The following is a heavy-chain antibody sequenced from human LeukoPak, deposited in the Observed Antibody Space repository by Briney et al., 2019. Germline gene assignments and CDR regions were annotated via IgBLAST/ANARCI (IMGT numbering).Heavy chain of an antibody. J-gene: IGHJ4*02. CDR1: GFTFSSYS. V-gene: IGHV3-53*01. D-gene: IGHD3-10*01. CDR2: IYSGGST. Sequence: SGGFLRLSCAASGFTFSSYSMSWVRQAPGKGLEWVSVIYSGGSTYYADSVKGRFTISRDNSKNTLYLQMNSLRAEDTAVYYCASDSLWFGAPDYWGQGTLVTVSS. CDR3: ASDSLWFGAPDY.